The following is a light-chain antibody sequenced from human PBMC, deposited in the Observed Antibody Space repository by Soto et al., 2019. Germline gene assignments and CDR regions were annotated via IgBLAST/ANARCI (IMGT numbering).Light chain of an antibody. Sequence: IVLTQSPAILALSPGDRATLSCRASQSVSSNYLAWYQQKPGQAPRLLIYGASTRATGIPDRFSGSGSGTDFTLTISRLEPEDFAVYYCQQYGDSPRTFGQGTKVDIK. CDR1: QSVSSNY. V-gene: IGKV3-20*01. J-gene: IGKJ1*01. CDR2: GAS. CDR3: QQYGDSPRT.